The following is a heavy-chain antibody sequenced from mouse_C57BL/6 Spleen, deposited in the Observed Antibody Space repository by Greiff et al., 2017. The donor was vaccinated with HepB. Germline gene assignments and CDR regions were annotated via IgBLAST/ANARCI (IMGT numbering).Heavy chain of an antibody. V-gene: IGHV5-9-1*02. CDR3: TRDNLGFAY. CDR2: ISSGGDYI. CDR1: GFTFSSYA. J-gene: IGHJ3*01. Sequence: DVMLVESGEGLVKPGGSLKLSCAASGFTFSSYAMSWVRQTPEKRLEWVAYISSGGDYIYYADTVKGRFTISRDNARNTLYLQMSSLKSEDTAMYYCTRDNLGFAYWGQGTLVTVSA.